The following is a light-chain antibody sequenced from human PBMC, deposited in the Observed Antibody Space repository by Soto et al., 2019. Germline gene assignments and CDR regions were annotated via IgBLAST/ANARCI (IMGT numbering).Light chain of an antibody. CDR1: QILLYSSNNKNY. CDR2: WAS. CDR3: QEYYDTPYA. V-gene: IGKV4-1*01. Sequence: DIVMTQSPDSLAVSLGERATINCKSSQILLYSSNNKNYLAWYQQKPGQPPKLLIYWASTRESGVPDRFSGSGSGTDFTLTISSLQAEDVAVYYCQEYYDTPYAFGPGTKVDIK. J-gene: IGKJ3*01.